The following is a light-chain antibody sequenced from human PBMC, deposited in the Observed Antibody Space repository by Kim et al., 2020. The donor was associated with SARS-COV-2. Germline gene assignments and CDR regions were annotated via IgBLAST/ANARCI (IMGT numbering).Light chain of an antibody. V-gene: IGKV1-5*03. CDR3: QQYNSSPFT. CDR2: KAS. Sequence: ASVGDRVTITCRASQSISSWLAWYQQKPGKAPKRLIYKASSLESGVPSRFSGSGSGTEFTLTISSLQPDDFATYYCQQYNSSPFTFGPGTKVDIK. CDR1: QSISSW. J-gene: IGKJ3*01.